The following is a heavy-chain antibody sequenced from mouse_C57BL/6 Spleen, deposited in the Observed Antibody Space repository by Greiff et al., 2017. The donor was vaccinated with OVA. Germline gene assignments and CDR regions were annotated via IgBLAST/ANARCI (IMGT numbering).Heavy chain of an antibody. J-gene: IGHJ3*01. CDR2: IYPGDGDT. D-gene: IGHD3-3*01. CDR1: GYAFSSSW. CDR3: ARGGAGWAG. V-gene: IGHV1-82*01. Sequence: QVQLQQSGPELVKPGASVKISCKASGYAFSSSWMNWVKQRPGKGLEWIGRIYPGDGDTNYNGKFKGKATLTADKSSSPAYMPLSSLASEGSAVYWCARGGAGWAGWGEGTLVTVAA.